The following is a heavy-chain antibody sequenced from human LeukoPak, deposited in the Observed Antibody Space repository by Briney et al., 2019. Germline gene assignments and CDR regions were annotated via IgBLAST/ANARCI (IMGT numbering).Heavy chain of an antibody. J-gene: IGHJ4*02. CDR1: GGSMSTSY. D-gene: IGHD3-22*01. CDR2: TYTSGIT. Sequence: SETLSLTCTVSGGSMSTSYWSWIRQPAGKGPEWVGRTYTSGITNYNPSLKSRVTMSVDTSKKQFSLNLSSVTAADTAVYFCARGTGDSSGYSSYFDSWGQGTLVTVSS. V-gene: IGHV4-4*07. CDR3: ARGTGDSSGYSSYFDS.